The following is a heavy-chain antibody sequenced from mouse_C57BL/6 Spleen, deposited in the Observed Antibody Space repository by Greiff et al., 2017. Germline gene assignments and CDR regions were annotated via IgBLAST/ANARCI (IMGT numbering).Heavy chain of an antibody. CDR2: LSDGGSYT. J-gene: IGHJ2*01. V-gene: IGHV5-4*01. CDR3: ARDSYYFDY. Sequence: EVQLVESGGGLVKPGGSLKLSCAASGFTFSSYAMSWVRQTPEKRLEWVATLSDGGSYTYYPDNVKGRFTISRDNAKNNLYLQMSHLKSEDTAMYYCARDSYYFDYWGQGTTLTVSS. CDR1: GFTFSSYA.